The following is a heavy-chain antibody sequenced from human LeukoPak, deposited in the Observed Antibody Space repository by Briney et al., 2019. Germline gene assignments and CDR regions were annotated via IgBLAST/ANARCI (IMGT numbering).Heavy chain of an antibody. Sequence: PGGSLRLSCTTSGFSFSDYGMHWVRQAPGKGLGWLAVIWYDGNKRKYASSVNGRFTISRDNSKSTLYLQMESLTARDTGVYYCAKVENDFNMKYFFDYWGQGALVTVSS. V-gene: IGHV3-33*06. D-gene: IGHD2-21*02. CDR1: GFSFSDYG. J-gene: IGHJ4*02. CDR3: AKVENDFNMKYFFDY. CDR2: IWYDGNKR.